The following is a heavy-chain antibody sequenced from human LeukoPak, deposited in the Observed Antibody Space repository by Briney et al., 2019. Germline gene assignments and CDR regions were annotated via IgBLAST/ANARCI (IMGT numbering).Heavy chain of an antibody. V-gene: IGHV4-34*01. CDR3: ARPGGRSKVIPAAIRAADY. Sequence: SETLSLTCAVYGGSFSGYYWSWIRQPPGKGLEWIGEINHSGSTNYNPSLKSRVTISVDTSKNQFSLKLSSVTAADTAVYYCARPGGRSKVIPAAIRAADYWGQGTLVTVSS. D-gene: IGHD2-2*02. J-gene: IGHJ4*02. CDR2: INHSGST. CDR1: GGSFSGYY.